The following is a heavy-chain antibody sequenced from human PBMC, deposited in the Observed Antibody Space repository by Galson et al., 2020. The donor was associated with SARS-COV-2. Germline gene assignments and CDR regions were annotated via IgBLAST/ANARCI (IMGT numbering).Heavy chain of an antibody. CDR3: ARHGASSGWYEGIDF. D-gene: IGHD6-19*01. CDR1: GYTFGDYW. J-gene: IGHJ4*02. Sequence: GESLKISCKGSGYTFGDYWIAWVRQMPGKGLEWMGHFYPGDSDTTYSPSFQDQVTLSADKSTTTVYLQWNSLKASDTAMYYCARHGASSGWYEGIDFWGQGTLVTVSS. V-gene: IGHV5-51*01. CDR2: FYPGDSDT.